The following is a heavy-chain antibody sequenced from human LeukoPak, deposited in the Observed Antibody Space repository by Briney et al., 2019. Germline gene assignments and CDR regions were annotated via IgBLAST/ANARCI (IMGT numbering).Heavy chain of an antibody. CDR3: ARGLWFGDENPPYFDY. D-gene: IGHD3-10*01. CDR2: IYYSGST. J-gene: IGHJ4*02. V-gene: IGHV4-39*01. Sequence: SETLSLTCTVSGGSISSSSYYWGWIRQPPGKGLEWIGSIYYSGSTYYNPSLKSRVTISVDTSKNQFSLKLSSVTAADTALYYCARGLWFGDENPPYFDYWGQGTLVTVSS. CDR1: GGSISSSSYY.